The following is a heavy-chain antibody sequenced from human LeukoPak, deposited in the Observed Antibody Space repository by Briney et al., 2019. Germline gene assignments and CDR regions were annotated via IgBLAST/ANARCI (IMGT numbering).Heavy chain of an antibody. Sequence: GGSLRLSCAASGFTVSNNYMTWVRQAPGKGLEWVSLISTGGSPYYTDSVKGRFTTSRDNSKNTLFLQMNSLRAEDTAVYYCVRGFRGYSFDYWGQGTLVTVSS. V-gene: IGHV3-53*01. CDR1: GFTVSNNY. CDR3: VRGFRGYSFDY. J-gene: IGHJ4*02. CDR2: ISTGGSP.